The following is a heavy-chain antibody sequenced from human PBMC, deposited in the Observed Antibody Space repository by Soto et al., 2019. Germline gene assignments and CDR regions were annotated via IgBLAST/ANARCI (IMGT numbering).Heavy chain of an antibody. J-gene: IGHJ4*02. Sequence: PGGSLRLSCAASGFTFSTYAMTWVRQAPGKGLEWVSAISGGGVGTYYTDSVKGRFTISRDNSKNTLYLQMNSLRAEDTAVYYCAKDLERLLFTDYSGPGTLVTGSA. CDR3: AKDLERLLFTDY. D-gene: IGHD1-1*01. CDR2: ISGGGVGT. V-gene: IGHV3-23*01. CDR1: GFTFSTYA.